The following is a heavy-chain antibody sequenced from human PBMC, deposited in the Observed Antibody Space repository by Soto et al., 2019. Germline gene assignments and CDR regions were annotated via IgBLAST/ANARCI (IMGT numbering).Heavy chain of an antibody. CDR1: GYSNRRKCFY. Sequence: LEALFLNLPVTGYSNRRKCFYWGWLRQPPGKGLEWSGSIYYSGSPSNNPSLRSRVSMSIDTSKDQFSLKLKAVTAADTALYFCARQRTSVVTQAYFDVWGPG. J-gene: IGHJ4*02. D-gene: IGHD2-21*02. CDR3: ARQRTSVVTQAYFDV. CDR2: IYYSGSP. V-gene: IGHV4-39*01.